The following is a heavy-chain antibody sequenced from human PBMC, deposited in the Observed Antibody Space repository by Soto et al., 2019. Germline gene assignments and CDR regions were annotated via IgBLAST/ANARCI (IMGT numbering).Heavy chain of an antibody. CDR1: GFMFRSYA. V-gene: IGHV3-23*01. CDR3: ARVRGVGYYYGMDV. CDR2: LSGSGGST. Sequence: PGGSLRLSCAASGFMFRSYAMSWVRQAPGKGLEWVSGLSGSGGSTDYADSVKGRFTISRDNSKSTLSLQMNSLRVEDTAVYYCARVRGVGYYYGMDVWGQGTTVTVS. D-gene: IGHD3-10*01. J-gene: IGHJ6*02.